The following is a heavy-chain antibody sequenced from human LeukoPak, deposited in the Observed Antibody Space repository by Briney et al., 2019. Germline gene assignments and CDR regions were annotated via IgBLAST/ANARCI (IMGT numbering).Heavy chain of an antibody. CDR2: ISSSSSYI. CDR1: GFTFSSYS. D-gene: IGHD3-10*01. Sequence: GRSLRLSCAASGFTFSSYSMNWVRQAPGKGLEWVSSISSSSSYIYYADSVKGRFTISRDNAKNSLYLQMNSLRAEDTAVYYCASSGFGELLGYFDYWGQGTLVTVSS. J-gene: IGHJ4*02. V-gene: IGHV3-21*01. CDR3: ASSGFGELLGYFDY.